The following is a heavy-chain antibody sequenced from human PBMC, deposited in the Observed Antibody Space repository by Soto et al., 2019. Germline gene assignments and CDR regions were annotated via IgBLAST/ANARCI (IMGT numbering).Heavy chain of an antibody. V-gene: IGHV1-8*01. D-gene: IGHD6-6*01. CDR2: MNPNSGNT. J-gene: IGHJ5*02. CDR1: GYTFTSYD. Sequence: ASVKVSCKASGYTFTSYDINWVRQATGQGLEWMGWMNPNSGNTGYAQKFQGSVTMTRNTSISTAYMELSSLRSEDTAVYYCARRRAARPSYRGTFDPWGQGTLVTVSS. CDR3: ARRRAARPSYRGTFDP.